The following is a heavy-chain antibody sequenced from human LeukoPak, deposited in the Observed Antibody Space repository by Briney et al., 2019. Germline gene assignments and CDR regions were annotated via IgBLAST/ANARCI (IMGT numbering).Heavy chain of an antibody. CDR2: IYPGDSDT. V-gene: IGHV5-51*01. J-gene: IGHJ4*02. CDR1: GYTFTTYW. Sequence: GESLRFSCKASGYTFTTYWIGWVRQMPGKGLEWMAMIYPGDSDTRYSPSFQGQVTISADKSISTAYLQWSSLKASDTAVYYCASRQTGYSNGGEYWGQGTLVTVSS. D-gene: IGHD5-12*01. CDR3: ASRQTGYSNGGEY.